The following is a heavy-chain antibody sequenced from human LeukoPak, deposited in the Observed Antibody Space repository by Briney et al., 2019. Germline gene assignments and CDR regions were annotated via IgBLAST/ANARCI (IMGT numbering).Heavy chain of an antibody. J-gene: IGHJ6*02. CDR1: GLPPGAFT. CDR2: IRSKGNSYAT. CDR3: TRYDGSVPAVMDV. Sequence: GGSRKPSWAAPGLPPGAFTGPGVARASGEGLKWFARIRSKGNSYATAYAASEKGRFTISRDDSKNTAYLQMNSLKTEDTAVYYCTRYDGSVPAVMDVWGQGTTVTVSS. V-gene: IGHV3-73*01. D-gene: IGHD2-2*01.